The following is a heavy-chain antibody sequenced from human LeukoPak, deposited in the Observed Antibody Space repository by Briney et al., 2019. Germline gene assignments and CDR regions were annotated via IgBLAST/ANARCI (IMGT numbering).Heavy chain of an antibody. CDR3: ARGKGNPNSYNWFDP. J-gene: IGHJ5*02. CDR2: INDSGST. D-gene: IGHD1-14*01. V-gene: IGHV4-34*01. CDR1: GGSFSGYY. Sequence: SETLSLTRAVYGGSFSGYYWSWIRQPPGEGLEWVGEINDSGSTNYNPSLKSRVIISVDTSKNQFSLKLSSVTAADTAVYYCARGKGNPNSYNWFDPWGQGTLVTVSS.